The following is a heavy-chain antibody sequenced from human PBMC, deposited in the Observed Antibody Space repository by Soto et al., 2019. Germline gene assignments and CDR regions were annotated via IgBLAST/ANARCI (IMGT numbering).Heavy chain of an antibody. V-gene: IGHV3-74*01. J-gene: IGHJ4*02. CDR1: GFTFSNHW. Sequence: EVQLVESGGGLVQPGGSLRLSCTASGFTFSNHWMHWVRQGPGQGLVWVSRINTDGSFRDYADSVRGRFTISRDNATNTLIPQTISLRAEDTAVYYCVLGTSAWSGKDYWGQGTLVTVSS. CDR2: INTDGSFR. D-gene: IGHD6-19*01. CDR3: VLGTSAWSGKDY.